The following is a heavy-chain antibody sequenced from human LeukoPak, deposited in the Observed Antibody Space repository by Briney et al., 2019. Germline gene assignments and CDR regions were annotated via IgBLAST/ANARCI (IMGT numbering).Heavy chain of an antibody. CDR1: GSIFTSYW. V-gene: IGHV5-10-1*01. Sequence: PGASLEISSKGSGSIFTSYWISWGRQLPGKGLEWMGRIDRSDSYTNYSPFFQGHVTISADQSIITAYRQWSSLKASDTAMYYWARRPPDCGGNSGYWGEGTLVTVSS. J-gene: IGHJ4*02. CDR3: ARRPPDCGGNSGY. CDR2: IDRSDSYT. D-gene: IGHD4-23*01.